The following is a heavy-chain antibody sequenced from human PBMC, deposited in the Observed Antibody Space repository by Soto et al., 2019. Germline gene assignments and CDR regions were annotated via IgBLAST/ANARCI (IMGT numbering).Heavy chain of an antibody. D-gene: IGHD4-4*01. CDR1: AGSISRGTYY. V-gene: IGHV4-31*03. CDR2: MYYSGTT. Sequence: QVQLQESGPGLVKPSQTLSLTCTVSAGSISRGTYYWNWIRQHTGKGLEWIGYMYYSGTTYYNPSLQSRVTISGDTSKNQFSLKLSSVTVADTAVYYCARGNDFRTGWFDPWGQGIMVTVSS. J-gene: IGHJ5*02. CDR3: ARGNDFRTGWFDP.